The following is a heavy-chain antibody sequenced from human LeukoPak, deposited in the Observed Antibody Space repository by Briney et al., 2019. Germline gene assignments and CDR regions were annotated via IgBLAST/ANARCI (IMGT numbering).Heavy chain of an antibody. V-gene: IGHV4-39*01. CDR1: GGSISRSNFY. D-gene: IGHD3-22*01. J-gene: IGHJ4*02. Sequence: NPSETLSLTCTVPGGSISRSNFYWGWIRQPPGKGLEWIGSIHYSGSTYYNPSLKSRVTISVDTSKNQFSLKLSSVTAADTAVYYCARPTYYDNSGYYYWGQGTLVTVSS. CDR2: IHYSGST. CDR3: ARPTYYDNSGYYY.